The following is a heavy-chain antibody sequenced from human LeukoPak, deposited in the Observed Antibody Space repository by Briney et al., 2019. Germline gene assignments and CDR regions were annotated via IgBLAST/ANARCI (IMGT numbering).Heavy chain of an antibody. Sequence: GGALRISFAAPGFTFCTHAMTWVPPAPGKGLEWVSTITTGGITYHADSVKGRFTISRDISKSTLYLQMNGLRAEDTAMYYCAKHGTSGYNFFDSWGQGTLVTVSS. D-gene: IGHD3-22*01. V-gene: IGHV3-23*01. J-gene: IGHJ4*02. CDR1: GFTFCTHA. CDR2: ITTGGIT. CDR3: AKHGTSGYNFFDS.